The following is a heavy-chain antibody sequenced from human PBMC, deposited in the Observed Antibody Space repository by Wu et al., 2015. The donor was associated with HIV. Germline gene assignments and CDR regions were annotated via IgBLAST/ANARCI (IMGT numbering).Heavy chain of an antibody. V-gene: IGHV1-18*01. CDR1: GYTFTSYG. J-gene: IGHJ6*03. CDR2: ISADNGNA. CDR3: AREGDTIFGVAIGLDYMDV. D-gene: IGHD3-3*01. Sequence: QVQLVQSGAEVKKPGASVKVSCKASGYTFTSYGISWVRQAPGQGLEWMGWISADNGNANYAQKFQGRVTMTTDTSTSTAYMELRSLRSDDTAVYYCAREGDTIFGVAIGLDYMDVWGKGTTVTVSS.